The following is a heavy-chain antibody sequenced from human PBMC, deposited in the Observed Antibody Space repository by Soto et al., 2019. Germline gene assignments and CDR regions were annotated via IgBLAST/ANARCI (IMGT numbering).Heavy chain of an antibody. CDR3: ARAHLPAAASFDY. D-gene: IGHD2-2*01. V-gene: IGHV4-31*03. Sequence: SETLSLTCTVSGGSISSGGYYWSWIRQHPGKGLEWIGYIYYSGSTYYNPSLKSRVTISVDTSKNQFSLKLSSVTAADTAVYYCARAHLPAAASFDYWGQGTLVTVSS. CDR2: IYYSGST. CDR1: GGSISSGGYY. J-gene: IGHJ4*02.